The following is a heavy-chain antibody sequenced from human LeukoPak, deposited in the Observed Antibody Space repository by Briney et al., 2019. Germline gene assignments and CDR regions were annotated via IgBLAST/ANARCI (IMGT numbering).Heavy chain of an antibody. CDR1: GFTFGSYW. Sequence: PGGSLRLSCAASGFTFGSYWMSWVRQAPGKGLEWVANIKEDGSEHYYVGSVKGRFTTSRDNAKDSLFLQMNNLRAGDTAVYFCARGSGTFYFDFWGQGTLVTVSS. CDR2: IKEDGSEH. J-gene: IGHJ4*02. CDR3: ARGSGTFYFDF. D-gene: IGHD3-10*01. V-gene: IGHV3-7*01.